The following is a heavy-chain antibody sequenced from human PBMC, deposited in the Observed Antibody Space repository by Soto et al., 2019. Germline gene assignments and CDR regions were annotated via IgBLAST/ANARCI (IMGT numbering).Heavy chain of an antibody. CDR2: ISAYNGNT. Sequence: QVQLVQSGAEVKKPGASVKVSCKASGYTFTSYGISWVRQAPGQGLEWMGWISAYNGNTNYAQKLQGRVTMTTDTATSTAYMELRSLRSDDTAGDDCARDAHTAYYYGMDVWCQGTTVTVSS. V-gene: IGHV1-18*01. J-gene: IGHJ6*02. CDR1: GYTFTSYG. CDR3: ARDAHTAYYYGMDV. D-gene: IGHD4-17*01.